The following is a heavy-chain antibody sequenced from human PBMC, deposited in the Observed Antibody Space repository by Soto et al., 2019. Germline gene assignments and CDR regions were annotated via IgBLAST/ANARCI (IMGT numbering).Heavy chain of an antibody. CDR3: ARVPSSGYPLSFDY. J-gene: IGHJ4*02. CDR2: IFSSGNT. V-gene: IGHV4-59*01. CDR1: GGSLSPYY. Sequence: PSETLSLTCNVSGGSLSPYYWSWIRQPPGKGLEWIGYIFSSGNTYFNPSLKSRVTISLDTPKKQFSLNLTSVTAADTAVYYCARVPSSGYPLSFDYWGQGILVTVSS. D-gene: IGHD3-22*01.